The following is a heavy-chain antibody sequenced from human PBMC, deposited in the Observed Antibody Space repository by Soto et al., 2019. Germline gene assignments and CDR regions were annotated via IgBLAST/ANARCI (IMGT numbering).Heavy chain of an antibody. CDR1: GGSISSYY. Sequence: PSETLSLTCTVSGGSISSYYWSWIRQPAGKGLEWIGRIYTSGSTNYNPSLKSRVTMSVDTSKNQFSLKLSSVTAADTAVYYCARSTTRPRSNIVVVVAATGAFDIWGQGTMVTVSS. V-gene: IGHV4-4*07. CDR2: IYTSGST. J-gene: IGHJ3*02. D-gene: IGHD2-15*01. CDR3: ARSTTRPRSNIVVVVAATGAFDI.